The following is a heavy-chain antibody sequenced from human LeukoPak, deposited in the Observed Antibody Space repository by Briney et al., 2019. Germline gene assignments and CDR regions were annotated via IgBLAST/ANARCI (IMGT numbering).Heavy chain of an antibody. D-gene: IGHD3-22*01. CDR2: ISPHNGNT. CDR1: GYTFSTYG. V-gene: IGHV1-18*01. Sequence: GASVKVSCKASGYTFSTYGITWVRQAHGQGLEWLGWISPHNGNTNYAQKLQGRVTMTTDTSTSTAYMELRSLRSDDTAVYYCARKYYYDSSGYYYGDYWGQGTLSPSPQ. J-gene: IGHJ4*02. CDR3: ARKYYYDSSGYYYGDY.